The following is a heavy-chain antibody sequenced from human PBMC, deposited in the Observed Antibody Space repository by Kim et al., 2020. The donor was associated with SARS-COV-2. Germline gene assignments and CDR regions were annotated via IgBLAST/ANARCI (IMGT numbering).Heavy chain of an antibody. D-gene: IGHD6-19*01. CDR1: GFTFSNAW. J-gene: IGHJ4*02. CDR3: TTEVGFVGSGWNDFDY. CDR2: IKSKTDGGTT. Sequence: GGSLRLSCAASGFTFSNAWMSWVRQAPGKGLEWVGRIKSKTDGGTTDYAAPVKGRFTISRDDSKNTLYLQMNSLKTEDTAVYYCTTEVGFVGSGWNDFDYWGQGTLVTVSS. V-gene: IGHV3-15*01.